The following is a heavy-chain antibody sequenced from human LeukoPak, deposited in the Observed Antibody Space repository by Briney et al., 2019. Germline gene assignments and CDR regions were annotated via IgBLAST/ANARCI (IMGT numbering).Heavy chain of an antibody. J-gene: IGHJ4*02. CDR3: AKVPIVVVPAAMRDIDY. Sequence: PGGSLRLSCAASGFTFSSYEMNWARQAPGKGLEWVSYISSTGSTIYYADSVKGRFTISRDNAKNSLYLQMNSLRAEDTAVYYCAKVPIVVVPAAMRDIDYWGQGTLVAVSS. V-gene: IGHV3-48*03. CDR1: GFTFSSYE. CDR2: ISSTGSTI. D-gene: IGHD2-2*01.